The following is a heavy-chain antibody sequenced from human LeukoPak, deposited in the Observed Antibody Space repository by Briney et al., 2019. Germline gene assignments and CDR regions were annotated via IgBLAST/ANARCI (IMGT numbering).Heavy chain of an antibody. CDR2: IKHDGSVK. D-gene: IGHD3-10*01. V-gene: IGHV3-7*04. Sequence: GGSLRLSCAASGFTFSSYWMNWVRQAPGKGLEWVANIKHDGSVKYYPDSVKGRFTISRDSTKKSLYLQMNSLTADDTAVYYCVRGSIWSPDNWGQGTLVTVSS. CDR3: VRGSIWSPDN. J-gene: IGHJ4*02. CDR1: GFTFSSYW.